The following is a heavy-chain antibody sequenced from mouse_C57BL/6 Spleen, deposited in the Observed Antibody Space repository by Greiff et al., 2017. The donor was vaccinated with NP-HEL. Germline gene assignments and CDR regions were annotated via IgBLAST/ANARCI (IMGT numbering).Heavy chain of an antibody. D-gene: IGHD2-5*01. CDR1: GFTFSSYA. CDR3: TREEYYSNWFAY. V-gene: IGHV5-9-1*02. J-gene: IGHJ3*01. CDR2: ISSGGDYI. Sequence: EVKLMESGEGLVKPGGSLKLSCAASGFTFSSYAMSWVRQTPEKRLEWVAYISSGGDYIYYADTVKGRFTISRDNARNTLYLQMSSLKSEDTAMYYCTREEYYSNWFAYWGQGTLVTVSA.